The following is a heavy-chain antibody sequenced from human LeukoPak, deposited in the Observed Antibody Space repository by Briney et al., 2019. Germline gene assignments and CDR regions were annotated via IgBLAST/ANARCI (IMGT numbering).Heavy chain of an antibody. D-gene: IGHD5-12*01. CDR2: IKQDGSEK. Sequence: GGSLRLSCAASGFTFSSYWMSWVRQAPGKGLEWVANIKQDGSEKYYVDSVKGRFTISRDNAKNSLYLQMNSLRAEDTAVYYCARSGLTWLRSFEEDNWFDPWGQGTLVTVSS. CDR1: GFTFSSYW. J-gene: IGHJ5*02. CDR3: ARSGLTWLRSFEEDNWFDP. V-gene: IGHV3-7*01.